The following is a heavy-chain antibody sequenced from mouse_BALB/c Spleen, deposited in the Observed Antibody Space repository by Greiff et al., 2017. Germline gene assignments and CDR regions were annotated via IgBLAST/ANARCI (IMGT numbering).Heavy chain of an antibody. CDR1: GFTFSSFG. V-gene: IGHV5-17*02. CDR2: ISSGSSTI. Sequence: EVQRVESGGGLVQPGGSRKLSCAASGFTFSSFGMHWVRQAPEKGLEWVAYISSGSSTIYYADTVKGRFTISRDNPKNTLFLQMTSLRSEDTAMYYCARPYYGNYEAMDYWGQGTSVTVSS. J-gene: IGHJ4*01. CDR3: ARPYYGNYEAMDY. D-gene: IGHD2-10*01.